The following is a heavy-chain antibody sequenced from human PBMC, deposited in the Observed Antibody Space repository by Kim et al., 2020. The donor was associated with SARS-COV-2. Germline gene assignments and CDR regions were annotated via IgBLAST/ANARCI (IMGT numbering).Heavy chain of an antibody. Sequence: NTKDSQKFQGRVTITRDTSASKAYMELSSLRSEDTAVYYCARDRARDFDYWGQGTLVTVSS. V-gene: IGHV1-3*01. D-gene: IGHD3-10*01. J-gene: IGHJ4*02. CDR3: ARDRARDFDY. CDR2: NT.